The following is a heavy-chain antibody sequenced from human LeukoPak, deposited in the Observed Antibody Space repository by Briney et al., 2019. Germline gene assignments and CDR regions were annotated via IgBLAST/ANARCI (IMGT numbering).Heavy chain of an antibody. Sequence: SETLSLTCTVSGGSISSYYWSWIRQPPGKGLEWIGYIYYSGSTHYNPSLKSRVTISVDTSKNQFSLKLSSVTAADTAVYYCARDRGSDLFDYWGQGTLVTVSS. CDR3: ARDRGSDLFDY. V-gene: IGHV4-59*01. CDR1: GGSISSYY. CDR2: IYYSGST. J-gene: IGHJ4*02. D-gene: IGHD1-14*01.